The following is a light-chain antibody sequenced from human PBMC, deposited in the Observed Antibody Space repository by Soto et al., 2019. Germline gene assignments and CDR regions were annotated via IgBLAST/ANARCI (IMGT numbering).Light chain of an antibody. CDR2: AAS. V-gene: IGKV3-15*01. CDR1: QSLSFN. J-gene: IGKJ1*01. CDR3: QQYGSSLWT. Sequence: EIVMTQSPATLSVSPGERATLSCRASQSLSFNLAWYQQKPGQAPRLLIYAASTRATGIPARFSGSGSGTDFTLTISRLEPEDFAVYYCQQYGSSLWTFGQGTKVDIK.